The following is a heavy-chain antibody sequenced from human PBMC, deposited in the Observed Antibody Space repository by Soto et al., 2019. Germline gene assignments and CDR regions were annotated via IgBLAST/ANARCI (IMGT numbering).Heavy chain of an antibody. J-gene: IGHJ2*01. Sequence: GESLKISCKGSGYSFTSYWISWVRQMPGKGLEWMGRIDPSDSYTNYSPSFQGHVTISADKSISTAYLQWSSLKASDTAMYYCARLPYYYDSSGSPFFDLWRRGTLVTVSS. CDR1: GYSFTSYW. V-gene: IGHV5-10-1*01. D-gene: IGHD3-22*01. CDR2: IDPSDSYT. CDR3: ARLPYYYDSSGSPFFDL.